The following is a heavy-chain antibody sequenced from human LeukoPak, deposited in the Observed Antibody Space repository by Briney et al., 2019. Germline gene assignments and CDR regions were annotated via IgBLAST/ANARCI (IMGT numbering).Heavy chain of an antibody. CDR2: IRSEANSYAT. CDR1: GFTFSGSA. CDR3: TRHQVPYSSSPQKVDNWFDP. D-gene: IGHD6-13*01. Sequence: GGSLRLSCAAPGFTFSGSAMHWVRQTSRKGLGWVGRIRSEANSYATAYAASVKGRFTISRDDSKNTAYLHMNSLQTEDTAVYYCTRHQVPYSSSPQKVDNWFDPWGQGTLVTVSS. J-gene: IGHJ5*02. V-gene: IGHV3-73*01.